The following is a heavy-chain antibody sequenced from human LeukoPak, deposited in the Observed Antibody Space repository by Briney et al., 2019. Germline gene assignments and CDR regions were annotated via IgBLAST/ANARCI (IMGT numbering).Heavy chain of an antibody. CDR3: ATMVRGVIIYWFDP. D-gene: IGHD3-10*01. V-gene: IGHV1-24*01. CDR1: GYTPTELS. J-gene: IGHJ5*02. CDR2: FDPEDGET. Sequence: GASVKVSCKVSGYTPTELSMHWVRQAPGKGLEWMGGFDPEDGETIYAQKFQGRVTMTKDTSTDTAYMELSSLRSEDTAVYYCATMVRGVIIYWFDPWGQGTLVTVSS.